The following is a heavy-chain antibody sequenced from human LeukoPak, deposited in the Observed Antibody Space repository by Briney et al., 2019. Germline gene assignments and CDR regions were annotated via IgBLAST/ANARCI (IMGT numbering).Heavy chain of an antibody. D-gene: IGHD5-18*01. V-gene: IGHV4-34*12. Sequence: SETLSLTCAVYGASLSGYSWSWIRQPPGKGLEWIGEIIHSGTTNYNPSLKSRVTMSVDTSRNQFSLNMSSVTAADTAVYFCARRRRYSFGWTWGQGTLVTVSS. CDR3: ARRRRYSFGWT. CDR1: GASLSGYS. J-gene: IGHJ4*02. CDR2: IIHSGTT.